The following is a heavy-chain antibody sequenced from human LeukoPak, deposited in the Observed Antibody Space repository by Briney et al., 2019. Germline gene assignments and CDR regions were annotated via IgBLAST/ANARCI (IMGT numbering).Heavy chain of an antibody. CDR1: GGSISSHY. CDR2: IYYRGST. Sequence: SETLSLTCTVSGGSISSHYGSWIRQPPGKGREGSGYIYYRGSTNYNPSLKSRVTISVDTSKNQFSLRLRSVTAADTAVYYCARAVESSSGSWYYYYFMDVWGKGTTVTVSS. J-gene: IGHJ6*03. V-gene: IGHV4-59*11. D-gene: IGHD6-6*01. CDR3: ARAVESSSGSWYYYYFMDV.